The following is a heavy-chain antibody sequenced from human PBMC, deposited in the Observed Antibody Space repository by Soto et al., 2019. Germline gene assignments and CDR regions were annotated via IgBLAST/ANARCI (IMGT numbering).Heavy chain of an antibody. V-gene: IGHV3-74*01. D-gene: IGHD2-21*01. CDR2: ISLDGSRT. J-gene: IGHJ6*02. Sequence: EVQLVESGGGLVQPGGSLRLSCAAPGFTFGSYWMHWVRQAPGKGLVWVSHISLDGSRTTYADSVKGRFTISRDNAKSTLYLLMNSLRAEDTAVYYCARAPPGYSLGYHYYGMDVWGQGTTVTVSS. CDR3: ARAPPGYSLGYHYYGMDV. CDR1: GFTFGSYW.